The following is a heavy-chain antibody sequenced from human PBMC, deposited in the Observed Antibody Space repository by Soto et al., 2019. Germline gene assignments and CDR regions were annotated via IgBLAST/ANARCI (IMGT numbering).Heavy chain of an antibody. CDR3: ARAGRMDYGSGKLDY. V-gene: IGHV4-39*07. J-gene: IGHJ4*02. D-gene: IGHD3-10*01. CDR1: GASLNTISYY. CDR2: IFFTGNI. Sequence: PSETLSLTCTVSGASLNTISYYWGWIRQPPGKGLEWVGSIFFTGNIYYNPSLKSRVTISVDRSKNQFSLKLSSVTAADTAVYYCARAGRMDYGSGKLDYWGQGTLVTVSS.